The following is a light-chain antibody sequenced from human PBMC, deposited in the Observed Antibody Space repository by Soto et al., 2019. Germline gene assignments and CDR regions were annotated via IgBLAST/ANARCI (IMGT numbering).Light chain of an antibody. J-gene: IGKJ3*01. CDR2: GAS. CDR1: QSVTNNY. Sequence: EIVLMQSPGTLSLSPGERATLSCRASQSVTNNYLAWYQQKPGQAPRLLIYGASSRATGIPARFSGSGSGTDFTLTISSLEPEDFAVYYCQQRSNWVTFGPGTKVDIK. CDR3: QQRSNWVT. V-gene: IGKV3D-20*02.